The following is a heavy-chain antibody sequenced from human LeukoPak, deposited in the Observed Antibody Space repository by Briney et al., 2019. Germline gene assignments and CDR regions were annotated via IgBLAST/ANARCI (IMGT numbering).Heavy chain of an antibody. CDR2: IYSGGST. CDR1: GFTVSSNY. CDR3: ARDRELLWFGELYPAPQYYYYGMDV. V-gene: IGHV3-66*01. D-gene: IGHD3-10*01. J-gene: IGHJ6*02. Sequence: GGSLRLSCAASGFTVSSNYMSWVRQAPGKGLEWVSVIYSGGSTYYADSVKGRFTISRDNSKNTLYLQMNSLRAEDTAVYYCARDRELLWFGELYPAPQYYYYGMDVWGQGTTVTVSS.